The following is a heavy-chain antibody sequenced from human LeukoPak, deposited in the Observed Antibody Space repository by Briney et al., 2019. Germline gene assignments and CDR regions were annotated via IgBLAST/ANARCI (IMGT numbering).Heavy chain of an antibody. CDR1: GFPFSGYW. D-gene: IGHD1-1*01. CDR2: IKQDGSDK. V-gene: IGHV3-7*01. CDR3: ARLTGTTGFDY. Sequence: GGSLRLTCAASGFPFSGYWMSWVRQAPGKGLEWVANIKQDGSDKYYVDSVKGRFSTSRDNAKNSLYLQLNSLRADDTAVYYCARLTGTTGFDYWGQGTLVTVSS. J-gene: IGHJ4*02.